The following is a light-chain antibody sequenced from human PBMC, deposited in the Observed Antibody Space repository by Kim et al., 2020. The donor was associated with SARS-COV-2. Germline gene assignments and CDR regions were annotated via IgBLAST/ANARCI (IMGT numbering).Light chain of an antibody. V-gene: IGKV1-8*01. Sequence: ASTGDRVTITCRASQGISSYLAWYQQKPGKAPKLLIYAASTLQSGVPSRFSGSGSETDFTLTISCLQSEDFATYYCQQYYSYPWTFGQGTKVDIK. CDR1: QGISSY. CDR2: AAS. J-gene: IGKJ1*01. CDR3: QQYYSYPWT.